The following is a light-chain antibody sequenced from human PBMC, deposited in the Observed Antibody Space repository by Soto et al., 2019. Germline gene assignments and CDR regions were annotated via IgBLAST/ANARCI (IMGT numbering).Light chain of an antibody. CDR2: GAY. CDR1: QDITTS. J-gene: IGKJ5*01. CDR3: QQLNSYPIT. Sequence: IQLTQSPSSLSASVGDGVTITCRASQDITTSLAWYQQKPGKAPRLLMHGAYILQSGVPSSFRGSGSGTDFTLTISGLQPDDFATYYCQQLNSYPITFGQGTRLEIK. V-gene: IGKV1-9*01.